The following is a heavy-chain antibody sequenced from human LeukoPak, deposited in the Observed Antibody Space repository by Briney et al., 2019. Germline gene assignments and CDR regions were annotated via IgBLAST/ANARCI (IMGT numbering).Heavy chain of an antibody. D-gene: IGHD6-19*01. CDR1: GGSFSGYY. CDR2: INPRGST. V-gene: IGHV4-34*01. Sequence: SETLSLTCAVYGGSFSGYYWSWVRQPPGKGREWIGEINPRGSTNYNPSLKSRVTISVDTSKHQFSLKLSSVTAADTAVYYCARAVNIAVAGRKSYYFDYWGQGTLVTVSS. CDR3: ARAVNIAVAGRKSYYFDY. J-gene: IGHJ4*02.